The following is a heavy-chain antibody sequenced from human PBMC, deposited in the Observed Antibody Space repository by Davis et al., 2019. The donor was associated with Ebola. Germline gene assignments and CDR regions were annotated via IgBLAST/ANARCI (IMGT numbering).Heavy chain of an antibody. CDR2: INPITGGT. CDR1: GYRFTSYH. CDR3: AREGGRYYDSSGYVFDI. Sequence: ASVKVSCKASGYRFTSYHMHWVRQAPGQGLEWMGIINPITGGTSYAQNFQVRVNMTRDTSTSTVYMELSSLRSEDTAVCYCAREGGRYYDSSGYVFDIWGQGTMVKVSS. J-gene: IGHJ3*02. D-gene: IGHD3-22*01. V-gene: IGHV1-46*01.